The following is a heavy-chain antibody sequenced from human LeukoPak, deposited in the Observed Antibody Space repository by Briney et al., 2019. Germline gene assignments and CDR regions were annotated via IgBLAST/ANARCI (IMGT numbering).Heavy chain of an antibody. Sequence: GGSLRLSCAASGFTFSDYYMSWIRQAPGKGLEWVSYISSSGSTIYYADSVKGRFTISRDNAKNSLYLQMNSLRAEDTAVYYCARGPPYYYDTDDAFDIWGQGTMVTVSS. CDR1: GFTFSDYY. V-gene: IGHV3-11*01. CDR2: ISSSGSTI. D-gene: IGHD3-22*01. CDR3: ARGPPYYYDTDDAFDI. J-gene: IGHJ3*02.